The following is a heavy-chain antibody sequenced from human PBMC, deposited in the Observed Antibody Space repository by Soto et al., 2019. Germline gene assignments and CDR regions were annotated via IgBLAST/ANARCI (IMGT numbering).Heavy chain of an antibody. J-gene: IGHJ4*02. CDR2: INPSDGGT. Sequence: ASVKVSCKASGNTFTTYYVHWVRQAPGQGLERMGVINPSDGGTSYAQKFQGRVTMTRDTSTSTVYMELSSLRSEDTAMYYCARRGYCSGGSCPLGFDYWGQGTLVTVSS. V-gene: IGHV1-46*03. CDR1: GNTFTTYY. CDR3: ARRGYCSGGSCPLGFDY. D-gene: IGHD2-15*01.